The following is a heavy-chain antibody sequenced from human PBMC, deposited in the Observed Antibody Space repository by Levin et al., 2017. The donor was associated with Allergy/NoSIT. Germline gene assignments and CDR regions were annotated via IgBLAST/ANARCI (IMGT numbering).Heavy chain of an antibody. J-gene: IGHJ5*01. CDR3: ARMGLRGKFDS. V-gene: IGHV4-61*02. CDR1: GGSISSAGYY. Sequence: SETLSLTCTVSGGSISSAGYYWSWIRQSAGKGLEWIGRIYSTGSTNTNPSLRSRLSISIDTSKSQFSLELSSLTASDTGVYYCARMGLRGKFDSWGQGTLVTVSS. D-gene: IGHD1-26*01. CDR2: IYSTGST.